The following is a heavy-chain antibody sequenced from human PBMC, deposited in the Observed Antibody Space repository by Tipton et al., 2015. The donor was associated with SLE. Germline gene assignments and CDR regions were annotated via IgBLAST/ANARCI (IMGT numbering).Heavy chain of an antibody. CDR3: ATSPLTL. D-gene: IGHD2-2*01. CDR2: IYTTGNT. Sequence: LRLSCTVSGGSISSGSYYWSWIRQPAGKGLEWIGHIYTTGNTNYNPSLKSRVTISVDMSKNQFSLKLTSVTAADTAVYYCATSPLTLWGQGTLVTVSS. CDR1: GGSISSGSYY. V-gene: IGHV4-61*09. J-gene: IGHJ4*02.